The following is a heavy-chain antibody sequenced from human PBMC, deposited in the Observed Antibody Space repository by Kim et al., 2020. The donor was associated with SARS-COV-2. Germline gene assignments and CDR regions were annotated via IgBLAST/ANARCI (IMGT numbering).Heavy chain of an antibody. J-gene: IGHJ6*03. CDR2: IHYSGST. Sequence: SETLSLTCTVSGGSISSSTYYWAWIRQPPGKGLEWIATIHYSGSTHYNPALQSRATISVDTSKNQFSLRLSSVTAADTAVYFCARHLEYYYYYMDVWCEG. CDR1: GGSISSSTYY. CDR3: ARHLEYYYYYMDV. V-gene: IGHV4-39*01.